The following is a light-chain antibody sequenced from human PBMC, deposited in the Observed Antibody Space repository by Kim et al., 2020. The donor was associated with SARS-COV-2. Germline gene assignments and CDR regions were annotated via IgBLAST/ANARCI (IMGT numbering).Light chain of an antibody. CDR3: QSYDSSLSVV. CDR1: SSNIGAGYD. CDR2: DNS. J-gene: IGLJ2*01. Sequence: GQRVTISCTGSSSNIGAGYDVHWYQQLPGTAPKLLIYDNSNRPSGVPDRFSGSKSGTSASLAITGLQAEDEADYYCQSYDSSLSVVFGGGTQLIVL. V-gene: IGLV1-40*01.